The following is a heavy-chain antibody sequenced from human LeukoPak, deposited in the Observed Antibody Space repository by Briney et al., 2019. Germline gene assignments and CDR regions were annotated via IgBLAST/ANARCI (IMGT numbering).Heavy chain of an antibody. J-gene: IGHJ4*02. Sequence: GASLKLSCATSGFTFSFYSMNWVRQAAGKGRKWLSSITSSSNYIYSASSVKGRYTISRDNVQNSLYLQMTGLRAEDKAMYYCERDRGYVDNWGQGTLVTVSS. CDR1: GFTFSFYS. CDR3: ERDRGYVDN. CDR2: ITSSSNYI. V-gene: IGHV3-21*01.